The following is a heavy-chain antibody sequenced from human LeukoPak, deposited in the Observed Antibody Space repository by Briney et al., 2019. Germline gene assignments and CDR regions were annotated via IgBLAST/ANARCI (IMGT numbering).Heavy chain of an antibody. CDR2: ISGSGGNT. Sequence: GGSLRLSCAASGFTFTNYAMSWVRQAPGKGLQWVSAISGSGGNTYYADSVKGRFTISRDNSKNTLYLQMNSRRAEDTAVYYCAKSGNGDSSRSVSLRDPSDYWGQGALVTVSS. CDR3: AKSGNGDSSRSVSLRDPSDY. CDR1: GFTFTNYA. D-gene: IGHD3-22*01. V-gene: IGHV3-23*01. J-gene: IGHJ4*02.